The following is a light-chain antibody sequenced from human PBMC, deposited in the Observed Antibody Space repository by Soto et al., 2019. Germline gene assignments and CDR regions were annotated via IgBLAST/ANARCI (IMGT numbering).Light chain of an antibody. Sequence: EIVLTQSPCTLSLSPGERATLSCRASQSVSSSYLAWYQQKPGQAPRLLIYVASSSITGIADRFSGSGSRTDFTFTISRLEPQDFAVYYCQQYGSSPRMYTFGQGTKVEIK. CDR3: QQYGSSPRMYT. J-gene: IGKJ2*01. CDR1: QSVSSSY. CDR2: VAS. V-gene: IGKV3-20*01.